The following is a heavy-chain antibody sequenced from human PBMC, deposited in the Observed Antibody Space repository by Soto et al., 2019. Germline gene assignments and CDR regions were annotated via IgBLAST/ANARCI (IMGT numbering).Heavy chain of an antibody. Sequence: EVQLVESGGGLVQPGGSLRLSCAASGFTFISHWIHWVRQTPGKGLVWVSRIDVGGNNRNNPDSVKGRFTISRDNAKNTVYLQMSSLRADDTAVYYCVRGIYQKFGMDVWGQGTTV. V-gene: IGHV3-74*01. CDR2: IDVGGNNR. CDR3: VRGIYQKFGMDV. J-gene: IGHJ6*02. CDR1: GFTFISHW. D-gene: IGHD3-3*02.